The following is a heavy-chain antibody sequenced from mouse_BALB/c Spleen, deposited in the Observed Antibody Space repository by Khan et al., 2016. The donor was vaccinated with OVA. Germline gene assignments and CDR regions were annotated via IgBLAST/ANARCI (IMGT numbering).Heavy chain of an antibody. Sequence: VQLQQSGAALVKPGATVDLSCTASGFNIKDTYIHWVKQRPEQGLEWIGRIAPANGNTKYDPKFQGKATITADTSSNTSYLRLSSLTSEDTAVYYCAVTSYGPRDFDVWGEGTTVTVSS. CDR2: IAPANGNT. CDR1: GFNIKDTY. D-gene: IGHD1-1*02. V-gene: IGHV14-3*02. CDR3: AVTSYGPRDFDV. J-gene: IGHJ1*01.